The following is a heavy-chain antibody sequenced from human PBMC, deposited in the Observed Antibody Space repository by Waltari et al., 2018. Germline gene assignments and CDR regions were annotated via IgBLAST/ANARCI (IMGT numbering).Heavy chain of an antibody. CDR3: ARDLGTGWFDP. V-gene: IGHV4-39*02. Sequence: QLQLQESGPGLVKPSEALSLTCTVSGGSISSRTCYWDWVRQSPGNDLEWIGSIYYSGPTYYNPSLKSRVTMSVDTSKNQFSLKLSSVTAADTAVYYCARDLGTGWFDPWGQGTLVTVSS. D-gene: IGHD3-10*01. CDR2: IYYSGPT. J-gene: IGHJ5*02. CDR1: GGSISSRTCY.